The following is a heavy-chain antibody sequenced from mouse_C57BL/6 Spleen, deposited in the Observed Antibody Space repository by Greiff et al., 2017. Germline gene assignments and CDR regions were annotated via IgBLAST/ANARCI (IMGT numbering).Heavy chain of an antibody. Sequence: VQLKQSGPELVKPGDSVKISCKASGYSFTGYFLNWVMQSHGKSLEWIGRINPYNGDTFYNQKFKGKATLTVDKSSSTAHMELRSLTSEDSAVYYCARSEVVGAMDYWGQGTSVTVSS. V-gene: IGHV1-20*01. D-gene: IGHD1-1*01. J-gene: IGHJ4*01. CDR2: INPYNGDT. CDR3: ARSEVVGAMDY. CDR1: GYSFTGYF.